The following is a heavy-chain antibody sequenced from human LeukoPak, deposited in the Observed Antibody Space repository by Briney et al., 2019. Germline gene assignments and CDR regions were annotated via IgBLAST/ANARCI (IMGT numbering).Heavy chain of an antibody. Sequence: SETLSLTCTVSGGSISSSSYYWGWIRQPPGKGLEWIGSIYYSGSTYYNPSLKSRVTISVDTSKNQFSLKLSSVTAADTAVYYCARLCGSSWYLGQHFDYWGQGTLVTVSS. CDR3: ARLCGSSWYLGQHFDY. V-gene: IGHV4-39*01. CDR2: IYYSGST. CDR1: GGSISSSSYY. J-gene: IGHJ4*02. D-gene: IGHD6-13*01.